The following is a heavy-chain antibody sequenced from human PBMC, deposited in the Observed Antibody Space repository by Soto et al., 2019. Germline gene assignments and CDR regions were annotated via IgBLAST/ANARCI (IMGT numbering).Heavy chain of an antibody. CDR3: ARQIYDSDTGPNFQYYFDS. V-gene: IGHV5-10-1*01. J-gene: IGHJ4*02. CDR2: IDPSDSQT. CDR1: GYSFAGYW. D-gene: IGHD3-22*01. Sequence: GESLKISCKGSGYSFAGYWITWVRQKPGKGLEWMGRIDPSDSQTYYSPSFRGHVTISVTKSITTVFLQWSSLRASDTAMYYCARQIYDSDTGPNFQYYFDSWGQGTLVTVSS.